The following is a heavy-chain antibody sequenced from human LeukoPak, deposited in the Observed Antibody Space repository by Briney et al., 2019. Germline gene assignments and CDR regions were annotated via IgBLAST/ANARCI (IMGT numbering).Heavy chain of an antibody. CDR1: GYSFTSYW. V-gene: IGHV5-51*01. CDR3: ARQNGDYFYAFHI. J-gene: IGHJ3*02. Sequence: GESLKISCKGSGYSFTSYWIGWVRQMPGKGLEWMGIIYPGDSDTRYSPSFQGQVTISADKSITTAYLQWSSLKASDTAMYYCARQNGDYFYAFHIWGQGTMVTVSS. D-gene: IGHD4-17*01. CDR2: IYPGDSDT.